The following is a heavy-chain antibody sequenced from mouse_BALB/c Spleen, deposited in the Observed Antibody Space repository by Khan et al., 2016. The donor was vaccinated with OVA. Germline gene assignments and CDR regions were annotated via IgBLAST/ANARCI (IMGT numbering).Heavy chain of an antibody. CDR3: ARGYDFFAY. D-gene: IGHD2-14*01. CDR1: GYSFTNYY. V-gene: IGHV1-26*01. CDR2: VNPNTGNT. Sequence: EVQLQQSGPDLVKPGASVKMSCKASGYSFTNYYVNWVKQSHGKSLEGIGRVNPNTGNTNYNQKFKGKAILIVDTSSSTAYMELSGLTSEDSAVYYCARGYDFFAYWGQGTLVTVSA. J-gene: IGHJ3*01.